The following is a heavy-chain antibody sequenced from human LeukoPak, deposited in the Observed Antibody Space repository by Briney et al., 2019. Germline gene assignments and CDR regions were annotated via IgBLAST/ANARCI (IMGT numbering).Heavy chain of an antibody. CDR2: IYYSGRT. V-gene: IGHV4-59*01. D-gene: IGHD1-1*01. CDR3: ASKNDLEI. J-gene: IGHJ3*02. CDR1: GGSISSDH. Sequence: PSETLSLTCSVSGGSISSDHWNWIRQTPGKELEWIGCIYYSGRTYYNPSLKSRVTISVDMSKSQSSLRLTSVTAAGTAGYYCASKNDLEIWGQGTLVTVSS.